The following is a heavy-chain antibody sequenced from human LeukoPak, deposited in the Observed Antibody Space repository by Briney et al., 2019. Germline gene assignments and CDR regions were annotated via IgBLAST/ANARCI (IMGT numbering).Heavy chain of an antibody. V-gene: IGHV4-34*01. J-gene: IGHJ4*02. CDR1: GGSFSGCY. CDR2: INHSGST. CDR3: ARGGRNSEHYFDY. D-gene: IGHD4-23*01. Sequence: SETLSLTCAVYGGSFSGCYWSWIRQPPGKGLEWIGEINHSGSTNYNPSLKSRVTISVDTSKNQFSLKLSSVTAADTAVYYCARGGRNSEHYFDYWGQGTLVTVSS.